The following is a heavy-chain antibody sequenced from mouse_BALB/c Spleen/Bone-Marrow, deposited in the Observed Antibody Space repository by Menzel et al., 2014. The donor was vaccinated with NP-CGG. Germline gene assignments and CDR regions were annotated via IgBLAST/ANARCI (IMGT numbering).Heavy chain of an antibody. D-gene: IGHD1-3*01. Sequence: QVQLQQSGAELVRPGSSVKISCKPSGYAFSSYWMNWVKQRPGQGPEWIGQIYPGDGDTNYNGKFKSKATLTADKSSSTAYMHLSSLTSEDSAVYFCARSGYSAMDYWGQGTSVTVSS. J-gene: IGHJ4*01. V-gene: IGHV1-80*01. CDR3: ARSGYSAMDY. CDR1: GYAFSSYW. CDR2: IYPGDGDT.